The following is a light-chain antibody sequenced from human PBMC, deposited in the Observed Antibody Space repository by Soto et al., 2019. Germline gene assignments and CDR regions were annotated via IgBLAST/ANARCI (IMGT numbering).Light chain of an antibody. CDR1: QSVSSY. CDR2: DAS. Sequence: EIVLTQPPAPLSLSAGEIATLSCRASQSVSSYLAWYQQKPGQAPRLLISDASHRATGIPARFSGSGSGTDFTLTISSLAPEDFAVYYCQQRSNCLCFRGGINVEFK. J-gene: IGKJ4*01. CDR3: QQRSNCLC. V-gene: IGKV3-11*01.